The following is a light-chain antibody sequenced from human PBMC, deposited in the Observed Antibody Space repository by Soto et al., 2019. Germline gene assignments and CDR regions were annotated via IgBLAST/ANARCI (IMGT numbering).Light chain of an antibody. V-gene: IGLV2-14*01. CDR3: CEYRRSSTLV. CDR1: SGDVGGYNY. CDR2: EVS. J-gene: IGLJ2*01. Sequence: QSVLTQPASVSGSPGQSVTISCTGTSGDVGGYNYVSWYQQHPGKAPKILIYEVSNRPAGVSNRFSGSRSGNTASLTISGAEAEDEDDYYCCEYRRSSTLVFGGGTKLTVL.